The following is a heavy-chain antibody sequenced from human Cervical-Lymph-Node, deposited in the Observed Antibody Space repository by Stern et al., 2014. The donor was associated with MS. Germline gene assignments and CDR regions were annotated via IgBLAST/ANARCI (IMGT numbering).Heavy chain of an antibody. J-gene: IGHJ4*02. CDR2: INPDSGGT. D-gene: IGHD1-14*01. CDR3: TKAEHDY. Sequence: VQLEESGAEVKKPGASVKVSCKASGYTFTGQYLHWVRQAPGQGLEWMGRINPDSGGTDYAQKFQGRVTMTRDTSISTAYMELNRLRSDDTAVYYCTKAEHDYWGQGTLVSVSS. CDR1: GYTFTGQY. V-gene: IGHV1-2*06.